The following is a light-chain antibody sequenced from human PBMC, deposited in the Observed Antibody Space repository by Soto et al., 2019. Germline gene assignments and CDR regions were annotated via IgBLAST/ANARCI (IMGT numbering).Light chain of an antibody. V-gene: IGKV1-5*01. Sequence: DLQIAQSPSTLSASVGDTVPVPCRARQSVSGWLAWYQQKPGEAPKLLIYDASALPRGVPSRFSGSGSGTKFTLTIASLQPDDFATYYCQQYETFSGTVGPGTKVDI. CDR1: QSVSGW. CDR2: DAS. J-gene: IGKJ1*01. CDR3: QQYETFSGT.